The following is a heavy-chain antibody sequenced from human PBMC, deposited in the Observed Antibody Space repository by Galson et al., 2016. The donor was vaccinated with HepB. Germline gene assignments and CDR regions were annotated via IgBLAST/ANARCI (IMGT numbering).Heavy chain of an antibody. D-gene: IGHD2-15*01. CDR3: ARGSQRWFDAFDI. Sequence: SETLSLTCTVSGGSISSYYWSWIRQPPGKGLEWIGYIYYSGSTNYNPSLKSRVTISVDTSKNQFSLKLSSVTAADTAVYYCARGSQRWFDAFDIWGQGTMVTVSS. V-gene: IGHV4-59*01. CDR1: GGSISSYY. J-gene: IGHJ3*02. CDR2: IYYSGST.